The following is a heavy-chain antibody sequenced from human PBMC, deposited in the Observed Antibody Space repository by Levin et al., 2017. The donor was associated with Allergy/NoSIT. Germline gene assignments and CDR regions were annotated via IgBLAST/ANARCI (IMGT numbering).Heavy chain of an antibody. CDR3: AKVTARAGGTGHFES. Sequence: GGSLRLSCVASGFTFENYAMHWVREVPGKGLQWVSGITRNSDNIGYADSVKGRFTVSRDNGKKSLFLQMNSLRPEDTGLYYCAKVTARAGGTGHFESWGQGSLVTV. CDR2: ITRNSDNI. D-gene: IGHD1-1*01. V-gene: IGHV3-9*01. CDR1: GFTFENYA. J-gene: IGHJ4*02.